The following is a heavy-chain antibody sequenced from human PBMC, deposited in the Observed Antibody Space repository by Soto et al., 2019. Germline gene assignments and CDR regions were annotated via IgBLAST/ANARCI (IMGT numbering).Heavy chain of an antibody. D-gene: IGHD1-26*01. CDR1: SYSFTSYW. Sequence: GESLKISCXASSYSFTSYWIGWVRQLPGKGLEYMGIIYPTDSDTRYSPSFQGQVTMSADKSITTAYLQWSSLKATDTAIYYCARLDSGPYNFDYWGRGTLVTVSS. J-gene: IGHJ4*02. V-gene: IGHV5-51*01. CDR3: ARLDSGPYNFDY. CDR2: IYPTDSDT.